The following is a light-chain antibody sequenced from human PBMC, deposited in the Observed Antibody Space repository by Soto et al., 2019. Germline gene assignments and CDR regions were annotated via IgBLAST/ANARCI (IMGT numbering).Light chain of an antibody. CDR2: DVS. V-gene: IGLV2-14*01. CDR3: RSYTTTSTLV. CDR1: SSDLGGYNY. J-gene: IGLJ2*01. Sequence: QSALTQPASVSGSPGQSITFSCTGTSSDLGGYNYVSWYQQHPGKAPKLVIYDVSNRPSGVSNRFSGSKSGNTASLTISGLQADDEADYYCRSYTTTSTLVFGGGTKVTVL.